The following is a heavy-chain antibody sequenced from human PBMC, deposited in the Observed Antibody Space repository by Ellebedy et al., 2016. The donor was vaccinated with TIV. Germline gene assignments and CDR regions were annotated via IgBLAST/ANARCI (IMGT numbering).Heavy chain of an antibody. J-gene: IGHJ4*02. CDR1: GGTFSSYA. Sequence: AASVKVSCKASGGTFSSYAISWVRQAPGQGLEWMGWISAYNGNTNYAQKLQGRVTMTTDTSTSTAYMELRSLRSDDTAVYYCARGGSYYGFDYWGQGTLVTVSS. D-gene: IGHD1-26*01. V-gene: IGHV1-18*01. CDR2: ISAYNGNT. CDR3: ARGGSYYGFDY.